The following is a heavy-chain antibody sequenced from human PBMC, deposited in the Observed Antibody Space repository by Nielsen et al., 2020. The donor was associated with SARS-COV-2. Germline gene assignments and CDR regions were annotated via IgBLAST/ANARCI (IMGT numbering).Heavy chain of an antibody. Sequence: SVKVSCKASGGTFSSYAISWVRQAPGQGLEWMGGIIPIFGTANYAQKFQGRVTITADKSTSTAYMELSSLRSEDTAVYYCAREGGYCSGGSCSMGMDVWGQGTTVTVSS. CDR3: AREGGYCSGGSCSMGMDV. CDR2: IIPIFGTA. J-gene: IGHJ6*02. CDR1: GGTFSSYA. V-gene: IGHV1-69*06. D-gene: IGHD2-15*01.